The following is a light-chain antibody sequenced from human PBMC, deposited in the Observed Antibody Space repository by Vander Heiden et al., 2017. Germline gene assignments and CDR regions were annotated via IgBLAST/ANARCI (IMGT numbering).Light chain of an antibody. CDR1: QTLINY. Sequence: EIQMTQSPSSLPASVGDRVTVTCRASQTLINYLSWYQQKPGKAPKLLIYGAYNLQSAVPSRFSGSGSGTEFTLTISRLQPEDFATYYCQQSYTIPYTFGQGTRLEIK. J-gene: IGKJ2*01. CDR3: QQSYTIPYT. V-gene: IGKV1-39*01. CDR2: GAY.